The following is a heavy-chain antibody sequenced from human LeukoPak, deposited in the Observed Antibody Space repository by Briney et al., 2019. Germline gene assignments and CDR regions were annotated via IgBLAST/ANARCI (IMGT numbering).Heavy chain of an antibody. J-gene: IGHJ4*02. CDR3: ARDRSYGSGSLDIDY. CDR1: GFTFSSYW. D-gene: IGHD3-10*01. Sequence: PGGSLRLSCAASGFTFSSYWMSWVRQAPGKGLEWVANIKQDGSEKYYVDSVKGRFTISRDNAKNSLYLQMNSLRVGDTAVYYCARDRSYGSGSLDIDYWGQGTLVTVSS. V-gene: IGHV3-7*01. CDR2: IKQDGSEK.